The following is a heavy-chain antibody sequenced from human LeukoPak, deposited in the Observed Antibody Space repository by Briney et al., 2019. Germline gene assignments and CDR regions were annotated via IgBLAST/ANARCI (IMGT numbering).Heavy chain of an antibody. CDR1: GGTFSSYA. CDR2: IIPIFGTA. Sequence: SVKVSCKASGGTFSSYAISWVRQAPGQGLEWMGGIIPIFGTANYAQKFQGRVTITADESTSTAYMELSSLRSEDTAVYYCARDPVEMATPASPDMDIWGRGTMVTVSS. J-gene: IGHJ3*02. CDR3: ARDPVEMATPASPDMDI. V-gene: IGHV1-69*13. D-gene: IGHD5-24*01.